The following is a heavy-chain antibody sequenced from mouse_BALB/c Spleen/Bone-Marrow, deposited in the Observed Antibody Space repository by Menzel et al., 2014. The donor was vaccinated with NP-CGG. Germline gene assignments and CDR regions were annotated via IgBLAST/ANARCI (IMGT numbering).Heavy chain of an antibody. CDR2: INSNGGSP. D-gene: IGHD2-14*01. Sequence: EVQVVESGRGLVQPGGSLKLSCAASGFTFSNYGMSWVRQTPDKRLELVATINSNGGSPYYPDSVKGRFTISRDNAKNTLYLQMSSLKSEHTAMYYCARENYRYFYAMDYWGQGTSVTVSS. V-gene: IGHV5-6-3*01. J-gene: IGHJ4*01. CDR1: GFTFSNYG. CDR3: ARENYRYFYAMDY.